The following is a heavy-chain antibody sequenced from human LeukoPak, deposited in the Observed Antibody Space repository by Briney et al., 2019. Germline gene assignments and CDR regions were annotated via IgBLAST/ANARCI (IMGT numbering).Heavy chain of an antibody. CDR3: AAADRGVRELGEGFDY. CDR1: GDSICSYY. Sequence: SETLSLTCTVSGDSICSYYWSWIRQPPGKGLEWIGHIYYSGSTNYNPSLKSRVTISVDTSKNQFSLKLSSVTAADTAVYYCAAADRGVRELGEGFDYWGQGTLVTVTS. D-gene: IGHD6-13*01. J-gene: IGHJ4*01. V-gene: IGHV4-59*01. CDR2: IYYSGST.